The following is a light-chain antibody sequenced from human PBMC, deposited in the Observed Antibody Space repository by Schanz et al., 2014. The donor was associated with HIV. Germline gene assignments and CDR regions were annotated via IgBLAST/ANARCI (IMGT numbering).Light chain of an antibody. CDR3: SSSSTTTCV. J-gene: IGLJ3*02. V-gene: IGLV2-14*03. CDR1: SSDVGGYNY. Sequence: QSALTQPASVSGSPGQSITISCTGTSSDVGGYNYVSWYQQHPGKAPKLMIYDVINRPSGVSNRFSGSKSGNTASLTISGLQAEDEADYYCSSSSTTTCVFGGGTKLTVL. CDR2: DVI.